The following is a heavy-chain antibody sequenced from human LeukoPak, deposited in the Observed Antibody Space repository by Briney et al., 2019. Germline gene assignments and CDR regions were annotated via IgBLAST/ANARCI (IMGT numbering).Heavy chain of an antibody. CDR2: MNPNSGNT. CDR3: ARGYCSGGSCYAIDYYDYYMDV. CDR1: GYTFTSYD. Sequence: ASVKVSCKASGYTFTSYDINWVRQATGQGLEWMGWMNPNSGNTGYAQKFQGRVTMTRNTSISTAYMELSSLRSEDTAVYYCARGYCSGGSCYAIDYYDYYMDVWGKGTTVTISS. V-gene: IGHV1-8*01. J-gene: IGHJ6*03. D-gene: IGHD2-15*01.